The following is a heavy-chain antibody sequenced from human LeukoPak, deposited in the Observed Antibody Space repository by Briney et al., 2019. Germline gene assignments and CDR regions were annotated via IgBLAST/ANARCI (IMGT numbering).Heavy chain of an antibody. J-gene: IGHJ6*04. V-gene: IGHV3-11*04. Sequence: PGGSLRLSCAASGFTFSDYYMTWIRQAPGKGLEWVSYISGTSGTIYYADSIKGRLTISRDNAKNSLYLQMNSLRAEDTAVYYCAELGITMIGGVWGKGTTVTISS. CDR1: GFTFSDYY. CDR2: ISGTSGTI. D-gene: IGHD3-10*02. CDR3: AELGITMIGGV.